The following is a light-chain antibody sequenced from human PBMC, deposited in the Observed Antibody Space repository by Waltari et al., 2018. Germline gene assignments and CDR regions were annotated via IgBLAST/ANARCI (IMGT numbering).Light chain of an antibody. Sequence: DIQMTQSPSTLSASVGDRVTITCRSSQSISNYLNWYQHKPGEAPKLLVYVASNLQRGVPSRFSGSGSETDFTLTISSLQLEDFATYYCQQSYNAPYTFGQGTNVEIK. CDR2: VAS. J-gene: IGKJ2*01. V-gene: IGKV1-39*01. CDR1: QSISNY. CDR3: QQSYNAPYT.